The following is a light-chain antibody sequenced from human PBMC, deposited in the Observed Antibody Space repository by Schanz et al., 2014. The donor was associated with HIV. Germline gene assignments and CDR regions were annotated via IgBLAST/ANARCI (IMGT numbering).Light chain of an antibody. V-gene: IGLV2-8*01. CDR1: SSDVGHYDY. Sequence: QSALTQPPSASGSRGQSVTISCTGTSSDVGHYDYVSWYQQHPGKAPKLMIYEVIKRPSGVPDRFSGSKSGSTASLTVSGLQPEDEADYYCSSFAGSNIPWVLGGGTKLTVL. CDR3: SSFAGSNIPWV. CDR2: EVI. J-gene: IGLJ3*02.